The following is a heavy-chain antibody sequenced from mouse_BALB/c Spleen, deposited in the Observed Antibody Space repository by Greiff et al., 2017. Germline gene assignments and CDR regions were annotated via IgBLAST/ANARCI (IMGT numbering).Heavy chain of an antibody. CDR2: IYPGNSDT. CDR1: GYTFTSYW. V-gene: IGHV1-5*01. D-gene: IGHD2-1*01. CDR3: TTYGNYEDYAMDY. Sequence: VQLQQSGTVLARPGASVKMSCKASGYTFTSYWMHWVKQRPGQGLEWIGAIYPGNSDTSYNQKFKGKAKLTAVTSTSTAYMELSSLTNEDSAVYYCTTYGNYEDYAMDYWGQGTSVTVSS. J-gene: IGHJ4*01.